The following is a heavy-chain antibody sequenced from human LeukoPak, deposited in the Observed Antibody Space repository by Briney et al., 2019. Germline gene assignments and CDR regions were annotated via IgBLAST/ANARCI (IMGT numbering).Heavy chain of an antibody. CDR2: ISAYNGNT. Sequence: GASVKVSCKASGYTFTSYGISWVRQARGQGLEWMGWISAYNGNTNYAQKLQGRVTMTTDTSTSTAYMELRSLRSDDTAVYYCARDLSPWSSSWYYPHYYYGMDVWGQGTTVTVSS. V-gene: IGHV1-18*01. CDR1: GYTFTSYG. D-gene: IGHD6-13*01. J-gene: IGHJ6*02. CDR3: ARDLSPWSSSWYYPHYYYGMDV.